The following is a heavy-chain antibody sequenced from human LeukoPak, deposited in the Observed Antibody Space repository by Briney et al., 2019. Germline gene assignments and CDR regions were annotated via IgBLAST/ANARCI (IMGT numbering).Heavy chain of an antibody. J-gene: IGHJ3*02. CDR3: ARDWAAAGTYAFDI. CDR1: GFTFSSYA. V-gene: IGHV3-30-3*01. Sequence: GGSLRLSCAASGFTFSSYAMHWVRQAPGKGLEWVAVISYDGSNKYYADSVKGRFTISRDNSKNTLYLQMNSLRAEDTAVYYCARDWAAAGTYAFDIWGQGTMVTVSS. CDR2: ISYDGSNK. D-gene: IGHD6-13*01.